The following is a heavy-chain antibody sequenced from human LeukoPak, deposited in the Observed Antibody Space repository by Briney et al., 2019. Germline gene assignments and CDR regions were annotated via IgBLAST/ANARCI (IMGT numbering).Heavy chain of an antibody. CDR3: ARVTGYMIEDYFDY. Sequence: SETLSLTCTVSGGSISSYYWSWIRQPPGKGLEWIGYIYYSGSTNYNPSLKSRVTISVDTSKNQFSLKLRSVTAADTAVYFCARVTGYMIEDYFDYWGQGILVTVSS. J-gene: IGHJ4*02. V-gene: IGHV4-59*01. CDR2: IYYSGST. CDR1: GGSISSYY. D-gene: IGHD3-9*01.